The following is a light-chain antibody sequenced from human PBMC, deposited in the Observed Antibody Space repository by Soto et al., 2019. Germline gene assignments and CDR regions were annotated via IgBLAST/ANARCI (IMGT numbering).Light chain of an antibody. CDR3: QQYYSYPWT. Sequence: DIHVTQSPSTLSASVGDRVAITCRASQSIDNLLVWYQQKPGKAPKRLIYKASKLESGVPSGFSGSGSGTDFTLTINSLQPDDFATYYCQQYYSYPWTFGQGTKVEIK. CDR2: KAS. J-gene: IGKJ1*01. CDR1: QSIDNL. V-gene: IGKV1-5*03.